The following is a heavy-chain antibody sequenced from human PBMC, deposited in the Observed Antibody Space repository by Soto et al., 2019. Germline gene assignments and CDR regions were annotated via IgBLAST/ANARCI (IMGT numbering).Heavy chain of an antibody. J-gene: IGHJ4*02. V-gene: IGHV2-70*11. D-gene: IGHD3-9*01. CDR1: GFSLSTSGMC. CDR3: ARLGQYYDILTGYWSGYYFDY. Sequence: SGPTLVNPTQTLTLTCTFSGFSLSTSGMCVSWIRQPPGKALEWLARIDWDDDKYYSTSLKTRLTISKDTSKNQVVLTMTNMDPVDTATYYCARLGQYYDILTGYWSGYYFDYWGQGTLVTVSS. CDR2: IDWDDDK.